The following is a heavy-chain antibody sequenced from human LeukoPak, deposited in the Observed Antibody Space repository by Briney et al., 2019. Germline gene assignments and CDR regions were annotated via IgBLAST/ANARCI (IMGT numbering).Heavy chain of an antibody. D-gene: IGHD3-9*01. CDR2: ISSSSSYI. J-gene: IGHJ5*02. Sequence: GGSLRLSCAASGFTFSSYSMNWVRQAPGKGLEWVSSISSSSSYIYYADSVKGRFTISRDNAKNSLYLQMNSLRAEDTAVYYCARGVRYFDWSHGWAPGWFDPWGQGTLVTVSS. V-gene: IGHV3-21*01. CDR3: ARGVRYFDWSHGWAPGWFDP. CDR1: GFTFSSYS.